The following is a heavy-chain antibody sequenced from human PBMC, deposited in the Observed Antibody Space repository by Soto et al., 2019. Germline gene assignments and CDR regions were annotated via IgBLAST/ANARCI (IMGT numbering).Heavy chain of an antibody. Sequence: QITLKESGPTLVKPTQTLTLTCTFSGLSLSTTGVGVGWIRQPPGKALEWLALIYWDDDKRYSPPLKSRLTITKDTSNNQVVLTMTNMDPVDTATYYCVQSRCGGDCLQSYSSHSYYGLDVWGQGTTVTVSS. D-gene: IGHD2-21*02. J-gene: IGHJ6*02. CDR1: GLSLSTTGVG. CDR2: IYWDDDK. V-gene: IGHV2-5*02. CDR3: VQSRCGGDCLQSYSSHSYYGLDV.